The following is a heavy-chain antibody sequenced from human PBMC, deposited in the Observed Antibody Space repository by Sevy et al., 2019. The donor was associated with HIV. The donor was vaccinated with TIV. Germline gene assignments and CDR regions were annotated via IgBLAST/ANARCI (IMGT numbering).Heavy chain of an antibody. CDR2: INHSGST. CDR3: ARVVILWFGESYYGMDV. V-gene: IGHV4-34*01. Sequence: SETLSLTCAVYGGSFSGYYWSWIRQPPGKGLEWIGEINHSGSTNYNPSLKSRVTISVDTSKNQFSLKLSSVTAADTAVYYCARVVILWFGESYYGMDVWGQGTTDTVSS. D-gene: IGHD3-10*01. J-gene: IGHJ6*02. CDR1: GGSFSGYY.